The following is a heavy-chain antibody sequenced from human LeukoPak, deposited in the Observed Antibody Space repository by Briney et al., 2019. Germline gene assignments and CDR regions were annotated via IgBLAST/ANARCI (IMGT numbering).Heavy chain of an antibody. CDR3: VKGVIAKPDSGLHIFDY. CDR1: GFTFSKYG. V-gene: IGHV3-30*02. Sequence: GGSLRLSCAASGFTFSKYGIHWVRQAPGKGLEWVALIQYDGSRKSYADSVKGRFTISRDNSDNTLFLQMDRLGVADTATYFCVKGVIAKPDSGLHIFDYWGQGALVTVSS. J-gene: IGHJ4*02. D-gene: IGHD3-16*02. CDR2: IQYDGSRK.